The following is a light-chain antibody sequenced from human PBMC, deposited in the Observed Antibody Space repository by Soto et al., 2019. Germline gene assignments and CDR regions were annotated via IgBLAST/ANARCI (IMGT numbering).Light chain of an antibody. J-gene: IGKJ4*01. CDR2: AAS. CDR3: QQYYSYPALT. CDR1: QSISSW. Sequence: DIQMTQSPSTLSASVGDRVTITCRASQSISSWLAWYQQKPGKAPNLLIYAASSLQSGVPSRFSGSGSGTDFTLTISCLQSEDFATYYCQQYYSYPALTFGGGTKVDI. V-gene: IGKV1-5*01.